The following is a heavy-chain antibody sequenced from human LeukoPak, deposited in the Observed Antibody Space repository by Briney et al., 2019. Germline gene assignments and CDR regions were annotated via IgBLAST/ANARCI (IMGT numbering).Heavy chain of an antibody. V-gene: IGHV3-23*01. CDR1: GFTFSSYA. D-gene: IGHD4-17*01. J-gene: IGHJ4*02. Sequence: GGSLRLSCAASGFTFSSYAMNWVRQAPGKGLEWVSGISGSGGFTYYADSVKGRFTTSRDNSKNTLYLQMHSLRAEDTAVYYCAQCSTTVTTQFDYWGQGTLVTVSS. CDR2: ISGSGGFT. CDR3: AQCSTTVTTQFDY.